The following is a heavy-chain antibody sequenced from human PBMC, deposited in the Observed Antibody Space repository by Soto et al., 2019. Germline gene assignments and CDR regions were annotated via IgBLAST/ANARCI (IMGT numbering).Heavy chain of an antibody. J-gene: IGHJ5*02. Sequence: ASVKVSCKASGYTFTKFHIHWVRQAPGQGLEWMGMIDPSGGVTRDAQRFQGRITMTSDTSTSSVYMELRGLTSEDTAVYYCAKDGVSPDIYDTYGYRLDHWGQGTLVTVSS. CDR1: GYTFTKFH. D-gene: IGHD3-3*01. V-gene: IGHV1-46*01. CDR3: AKDGVSPDIYDTYGYRLDH. CDR2: IDPSGGVT.